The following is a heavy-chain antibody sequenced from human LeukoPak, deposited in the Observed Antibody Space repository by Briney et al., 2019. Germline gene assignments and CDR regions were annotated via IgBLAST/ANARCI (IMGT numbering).Heavy chain of an antibody. D-gene: IGHD3-3*01. V-gene: IGHV4-39*01. CDR3: ARIRGGYYFHKPQYFDY. Sequence: SETLSLTCTVSGGSISSSSYYWGWIRQPPGKGLEWIGSIYYSGSTYYSPSLKGRITISADTSKNQFSLKLTSVTAADTALYYCARIRGGYYFHKPQYFDYWGQGTLVTVSS. J-gene: IGHJ4*02. CDR1: GGSISSSSYY. CDR2: IYYSGST.